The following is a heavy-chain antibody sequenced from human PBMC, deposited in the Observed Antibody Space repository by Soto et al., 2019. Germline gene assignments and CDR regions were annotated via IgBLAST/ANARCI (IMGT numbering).Heavy chain of an antibody. CDR3: TTGSVEGV. Sequence: EVQLVESGGGLVKPGGSLRLPCAASDFSISNAWMNWVRQAPGKGLEWVGRIKTRSEGEATDYAAPLKDRFTISRDDSKNTLFLQMNSLKTEDTAVYYCTTGSVEGVWGQGATVIVSS. J-gene: IGHJ6*02. D-gene: IGHD2-15*01. V-gene: IGHV3-15*07. CDR1: DFSISNAW. CDR2: IKTRSEGEAT.